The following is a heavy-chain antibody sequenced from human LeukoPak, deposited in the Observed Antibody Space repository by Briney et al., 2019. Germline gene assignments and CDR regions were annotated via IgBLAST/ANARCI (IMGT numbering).Heavy chain of an antibody. Sequence: QTGGSLRLSCAASGFTLSSYAMTWVRQAPGRGLEWDSSVDGGGGGTYYADSVKGRFTISRDNSKDTLYLQMNGLRAEDTAVYFCAKQSAGSAAWYSLHYDFWGQGTLVTVSS. J-gene: IGHJ4*02. D-gene: IGHD6-13*01. CDR1: GFTLSSYA. CDR2: VDGGGGGT. CDR3: AKQSAGSAAWYSLHYDF. V-gene: IGHV3-23*01.